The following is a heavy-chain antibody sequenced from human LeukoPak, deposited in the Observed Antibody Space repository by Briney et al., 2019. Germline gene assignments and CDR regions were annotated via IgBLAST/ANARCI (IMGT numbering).Heavy chain of an antibody. Sequence: SETLSLTCTDSGGSISSYYWSWIRQPPGKGLEWIGYIYYSGSTNYNPSLKSRVTISVDTSKNQFSLKLSSVTAADTAVYYCARRGASGSDAFDIWGQGTMVTVSS. CDR3: ARRGASGSDAFDI. CDR2: IYYSGST. CDR1: GGSISSYY. D-gene: IGHD5-12*01. V-gene: IGHV4-59*01. J-gene: IGHJ3*02.